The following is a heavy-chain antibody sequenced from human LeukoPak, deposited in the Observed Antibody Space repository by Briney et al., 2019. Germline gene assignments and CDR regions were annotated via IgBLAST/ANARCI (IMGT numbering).Heavy chain of an antibody. CDR2: IYTGGSA. CDR3: AKGFYDNSASGVFDI. Sequence: GGSLRLSCAASGFTVSSNYMSWVRQAPGKGLEWVSVIYTGGSAYYADSVKGRFTISRDNSKNTLYLQMNSLRAEDTAVYYCAKGFYDNSASGVFDIWGQGTMVTVSS. V-gene: IGHV3-53*01. D-gene: IGHD3-22*01. J-gene: IGHJ3*02. CDR1: GFTVSSNY.